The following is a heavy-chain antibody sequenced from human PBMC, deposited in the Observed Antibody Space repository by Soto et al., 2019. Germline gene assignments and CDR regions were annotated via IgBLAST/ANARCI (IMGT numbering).Heavy chain of an antibody. D-gene: IGHD4-17*01. Sequence: ASVKVSCKASGYTFTSYAMHWVRQAPGQRLEWMGWINAGNGNTKYSQKFQGRVTITRDTSASTAYMELSSLRSEDTAVYYCARDRTTTVTRFDYWGQGTLDTVSS. CDR2: INAGNGNT. V-gene: IGHV1-3*01. CDR1: GYTFTSYA. J-gene: IGHJ4*02. CDR3: ARDRTTTVTRFDY.